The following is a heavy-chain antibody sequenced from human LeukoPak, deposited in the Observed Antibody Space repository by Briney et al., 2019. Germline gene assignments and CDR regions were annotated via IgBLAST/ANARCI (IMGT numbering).Heavy chain of an antibody. J-gene: IGHJ1*01. CDR1: GFTFDNYA. CDR2: ISWNSGTI. Sequence: GGSLRLSCAASGFTFDNYAMNWVRQVPGKGLEWISLISWNSGTIGYADSVKGRFTISRDNANNFLYLQMNSLRAEDTALYYCARAYKDRSLAGKKEFLQHWGQGTLVTVSS. V-gene: IGHV3-9*01. D-gene: IGHD6-19*01. CDR3: ARAYKDRSLAGKKEFLQH.